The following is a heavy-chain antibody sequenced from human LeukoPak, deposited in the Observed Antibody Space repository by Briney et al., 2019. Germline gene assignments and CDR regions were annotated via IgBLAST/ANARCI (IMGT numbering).Heavy chain of an antibody. V-gene: IGHV4-4*07. J-gene: IGHJ4*02. CDR3: AREWGSYRSFDY. Sequence: PSETLSLTCTVSGGSISSDFWSWIRQPAGKGLEWIGRIYTSGSTNYNTSLKSRVTMSADTSKDQFSLKLSSVTAADTAVYYCAREWGSYRSFDYWGQGTLVTVSS. CDR1: GGSISSDF. CDR2: IYTSGST. D-gene: IGHD3-16*02.